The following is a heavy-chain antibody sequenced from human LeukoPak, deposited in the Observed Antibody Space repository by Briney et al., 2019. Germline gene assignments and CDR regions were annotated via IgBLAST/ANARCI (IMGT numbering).Heavy chain of an antibody. CDR2: ISGRGGIT. J-gene: IGHJ6*03. CDR3: ARALRESHRPVYSYYYMDV. V-gene: IGHV3-23*01. Sequence: GGSLRLSCAASEFTFNNYAVSWVRQAPGQGLEWVSTISGRGGITYYADSVKGRFTISRDNSKNTVFLQMNSLRVDDTAVYYCARALRESHRPVYSYYYMDVWGKGSTVTVSS. CDR1: EFTFNNYA.